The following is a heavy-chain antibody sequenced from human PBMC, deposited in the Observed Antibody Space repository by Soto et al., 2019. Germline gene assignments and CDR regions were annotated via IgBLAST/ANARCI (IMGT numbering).Heavy chain of an antibody. CDR2: ISGSGGST. CDR1: GFTFSSYA. Sequence: EVQLLESGGGLVQPGGSLRLSCAASGFTFSSYAMSWVRQAPGKGLEWVSAISGSGGSTYYADSVKGRFTISRDNSKNPLYRQMNSLRAEDTAVYYCASQLEDSEYFQHWGQGTLVTVSS. D-gene: IGHD2-2*01. V-gene: IGHV3-23*01. J-gene: IGHJ1*01. CDR3: ASQLEDSEYFQH.